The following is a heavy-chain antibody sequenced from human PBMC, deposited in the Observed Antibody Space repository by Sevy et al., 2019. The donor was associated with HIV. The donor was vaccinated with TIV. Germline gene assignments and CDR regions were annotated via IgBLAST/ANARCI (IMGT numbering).Heavy chain of an antibody. D-gene: IGHD2-21*01. CDR2: IYQDGSQE. Sequence: GGSLRLSCAASRFSFSDYYMGWVRQAPGKGLEWVANIYQDGSQENYVDSVKGRFTISRDNAKNSVYLQMNSLRVDDTGIYYCTRELWPGDYWGQGTLVTVSS. CDR1: RFSFSDYY. V-gene: IGHV3-7*01. J-gene: IGHJ4*02. CDR3: TRELWPGDY.